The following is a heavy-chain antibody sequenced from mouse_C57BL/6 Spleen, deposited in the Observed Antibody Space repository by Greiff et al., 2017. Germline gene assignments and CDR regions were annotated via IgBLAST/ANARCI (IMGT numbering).Heavy chain of an antibody. Sequence: QVQLQQPGAELVRPGSSVKLSCKASGYTFTSYWMDWVKQRPGQGLEWIGNIYPSDSETHYNQKFKDKATLTVDKSSSTAYMQLSSLTTGDSAVYYCARRGYDYDGYFDYWGQGTTLTVSS. V-gene: IGHV1-61*01. CDR1: GYTFTSYW. CDR2: IYPSDSET. J-gene: IGHJ2*01. CDR3: ARRGYDYDGYFDY. D-gene: IGHD2-4*01.